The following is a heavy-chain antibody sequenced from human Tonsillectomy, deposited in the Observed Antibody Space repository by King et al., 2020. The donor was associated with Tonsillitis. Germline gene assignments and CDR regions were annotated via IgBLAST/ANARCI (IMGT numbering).Heavy chain of an antibody. CDR3: VKEHDYGGRGAFDI. Sequence: QLVQSGGGLVQPGGSLRLSCSASGFTFSRYAMHWVRQAPGKGLEYVSAIGSNGGTTYYADSVKGRFTISRDNSKNTLYLQMSSLRAEDTAVYYCVKEHDYGGRGAFDIWGQGTMVTVSS. J-gene: IGHJ3*02. D-gene: IGHD4-23*01. CDR2: IGSNGGTT. V-gene: IGHV3-64D*06. CDR1: GFTFSRYA.